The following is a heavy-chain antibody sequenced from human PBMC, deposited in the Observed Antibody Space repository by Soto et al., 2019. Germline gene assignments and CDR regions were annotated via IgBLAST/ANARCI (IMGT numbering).Heavy chain of an antibody. CDR2: IKQDGSEK. D-gene: IGHD4-17*01. V-gene: IGHV3-7*01. J-gene: IGHJ4*02. Sequence: EVQLVESGGGLVQPGGSLRLSCAASGFTFSSFWMSWVRQAPGKGLEWVANIKQDGSEKDYVDSVKGRFTISRDNAKNSLYLQMNSLRAEDTAVYYCARRPYGDYGDYFDYWGQGTLVTVSS. CDR1: GFTFSSFW. CDR3: ARRPYGDYGDYFDY.